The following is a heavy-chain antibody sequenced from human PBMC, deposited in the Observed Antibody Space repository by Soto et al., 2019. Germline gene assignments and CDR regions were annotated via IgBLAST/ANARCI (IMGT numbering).Heavy chain of an antibody. D-gene: IGHD6-13*01. J-gene: IGHJ3*02. CDR1: GYSFTSYW. V-gene: IGHV5-51*01. CDR2: IYAGDSDT. Sequence: GESLKISCKGSGYSFTSYWIGWVRQMPGKGLEWMGIIYAGDSDTRYSPSFQGRVTISADKSISTAYLQWSSLKASDTAMYYCARPEVGQQLGSWAFDIWGQGTMVTVS. CDR3: ARPEVGQQLGSWAFDI.